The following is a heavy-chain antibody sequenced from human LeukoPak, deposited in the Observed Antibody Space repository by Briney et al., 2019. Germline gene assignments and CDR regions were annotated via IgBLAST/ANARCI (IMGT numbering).Heavy chain of an antibody. CDR1: GGSISSGSYY. V-gene: IGHV4-61*02. CDR3: ARNGRTYYYDSSGYYYDY. J-gene: IGHJ4*02. Sequence: SETLSLTCTVSGGSISSGSYYWSWIRQPAGKGLEWIGRIYTSGSTNYNPSLKSRVTMSVDTSKNQFSLKLSSVTAADTAVYYCARNGRTYYYDSSGYYYDYWGQGTLVTVSS. D-gene: IGHD3-22*01. CDR2: IYTSGST.